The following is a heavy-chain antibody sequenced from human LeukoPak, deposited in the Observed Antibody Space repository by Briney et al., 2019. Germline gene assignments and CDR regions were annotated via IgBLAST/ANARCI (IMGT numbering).Heavy chain of an antibody. Sequence: ASVKVSCKVSGCTLTELSMRWVRQAPGKGLEWMGGFDPEDGETIYAQKFQGRVTMTEDTSTDTAYMELSSLRSEDTAVYYCATAGSRVIITRGYCFDYWGQGTLVTVSS. CDR1: GCTLTELS. D-gene: IGHD3-10*01. CDR2: FDPEDGET. V-gene: IGHV1-24*01. J-gene: IGHJ4*02. CDR3: ATAGSRVIITRGYCFDY.